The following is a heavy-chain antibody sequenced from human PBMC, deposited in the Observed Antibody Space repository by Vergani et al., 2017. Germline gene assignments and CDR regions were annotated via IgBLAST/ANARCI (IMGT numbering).Heavy chain of an antibody. D-gene: IGHD3-10*01. V-gene: IGHV3-23*01. CDR1: GFTFDTYT. CDR2: ISSGGGDI. J-gene: IGHJ1*01. Sequence: EVQLLESGGGLVQPGGSRRLSCAGAGFTFDTYTMAYVRQAPGKGLEWVATISSGGGDIFYADSVKGRFTISRDNSKNTLFLQMISLKDEDTAVYYCTTAWGLYYLHGEYFQYWGRGTLVSVS. CDR3: TTAWGLYYLHGEYFQY.